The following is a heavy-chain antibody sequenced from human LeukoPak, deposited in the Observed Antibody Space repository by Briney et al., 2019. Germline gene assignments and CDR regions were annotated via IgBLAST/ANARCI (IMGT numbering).Heavy chain of an antibody. V-gene: IGHV3-73*01. CDR1: VVTFSVSA. Sequence: VGSPRLSCAASVVTFSVSAMHWVREASGKGLECVGGIRSKANSYATTYAASAKGRFTISRQDSNNTSSRQMKRPKTQHTTVYYCFSEGDWEDYWGQGTLVTVSS. J-gene: IGHJ4*02. D-gene: IGHD3/OR15-3a*01. CDR2: IRSKANSYAT. CDR3: FSEGDWEDY.